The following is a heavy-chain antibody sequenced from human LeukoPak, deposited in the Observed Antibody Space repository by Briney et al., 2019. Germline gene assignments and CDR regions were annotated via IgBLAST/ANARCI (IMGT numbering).Heavy chain of an antibody. CDR1: GFTFTTYW. V-gene: IGHV3-7*01. CDR3: ARGQSSNGLYYYYYMDV. CDR2: IKQDGTEK. D-gene: IGHD3-22*01. J-gene: IGHJ6*03. Sequence: GGSLRLSCAASGFTFTTYWMSWVRQAPGKGLEWVANIKQDGTEKYYVDSVKGRFTISRDNAKNSLYLQMNSLRVEDTAVYYCARGQSSNGLYYYYYMDVWGKGTTVTVSS.